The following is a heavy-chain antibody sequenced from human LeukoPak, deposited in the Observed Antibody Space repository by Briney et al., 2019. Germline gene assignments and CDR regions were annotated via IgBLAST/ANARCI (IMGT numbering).Heavy chain of an antibody. CDR1: GFTFSSYA. D-gene: IGHD4-17*01. J-gene: IGHJ4*02. V-gene: IGHV3-15*01. CDR3: TNFDYAAFEY. Sequence: GGSLRLSCAASGFTFSSYAMHWVRQAPGKGLEWVGRIKSKTNGGTTDYAAPVKGRFTISRDDSKNTLYLQMNSLKTEDTAVYYCTNFDYAAFEYWGQGTLVTVSS. CDR2: IKSKTNGGTT.